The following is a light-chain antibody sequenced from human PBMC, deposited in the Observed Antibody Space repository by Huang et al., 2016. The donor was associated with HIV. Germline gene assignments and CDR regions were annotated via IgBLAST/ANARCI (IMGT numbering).Light chain of an antibody. CDR2: NLS. J-gene: IGKJ1*01. CDR3: MQASHGAAT. V-gene: IGKV2-30*01. Sequence: DVLLTQSPLSLPVTLGQPAFITCKSNQSLVYGDGNIYLNWFHQRPGHSPRRLIYNLSNRDSGVPDRFSAGGSGTDFTLWISEVEAEDVGDYYCMQASHGAATFGQGTRVDIK. CDR1: QSLVYGDGNIY.